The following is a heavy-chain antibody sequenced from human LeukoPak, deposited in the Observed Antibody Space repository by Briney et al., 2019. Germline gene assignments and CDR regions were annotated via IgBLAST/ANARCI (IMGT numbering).Heavy chain of an antibody. J-gene: IGHJ6*02. D-gene: IGHD3-10*01. Sequence: PSQTLSLTCTVSGGSISSGDYYWRWFPQPPGKGLEGLRYIYHSGSTYYNPSLKSRVTISVDTSKNQFSLKLSSVTAADTAVYYCARSYYYGSGSYNYYYYYGMDVWGQGTTVTVSS. V-gene: IGHV4-30-4*01. CDR2: IYHSGST. CDR3: ARSYYYGSGSYNYYYYYGMDV. CDR1: GGSISSGDYY.